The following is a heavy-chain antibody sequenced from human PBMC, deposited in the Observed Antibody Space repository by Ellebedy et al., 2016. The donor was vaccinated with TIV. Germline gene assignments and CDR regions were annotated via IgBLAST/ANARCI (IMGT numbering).Heavy chain of an antibody. D-gene: IGHD7-27*01. J-gene: IGHJ5*02. CDR3: AKGGETLDWFDP. CDR1: GLTFSSYA. V-gene: IGHV3-23*01. CDR2: ISASGGST. Sequence: GGSLRLSCAASGLTFSSYAMSWVRQAPGKGLEWVSVISASGGSTYYANSVKGRFTVSRDNSKNTLYLQMYSLRAEDTAVYYCAKGGETLDWFDPWGQGTLVTVSS.